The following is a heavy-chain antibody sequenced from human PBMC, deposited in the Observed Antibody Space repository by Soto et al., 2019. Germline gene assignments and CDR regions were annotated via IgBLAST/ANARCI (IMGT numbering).Heavy chain of an antibody. V-gene: IGHV4-59*01. Sequence: SETLSLTCTVSGGSIISYYWSWIRQPPGKGLEWIGYIYYSGGTNYNPSLKSRVTISVDTSKDQFSLKLSSVTAADTAVYYCAREGYCSGGSCYSRWFDPWGQGTLVTVSS. CDR3: AREGYCSGGSCYSRWFDP. D-gene: IGHD2-15*01. J-gene: IGHJ5*02. CDR2: IYYSGGT. CDR1: GGSIISYY.